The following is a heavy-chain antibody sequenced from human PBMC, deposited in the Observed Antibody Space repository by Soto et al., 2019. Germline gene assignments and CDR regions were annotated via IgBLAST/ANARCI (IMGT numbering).Heavy chain of an antibody. CDR1: GGSISSSSYY. V-gene: IGHV4-39*01. J-gene: IGHJ5*02. CDR2: IYYSGST. D-gene: IGHD3-9*01. Sequence: PSETLSLTCTVSGGSISSSSYYWGWIRQPPGKGLEWIGSIYYSGSTYYNPSLKSRVTISVDTSKNQFSLKLSSVTAADTAVYYCARHFSSYDILTGAQNWFDPWGQGTLVTVSS. CDR3: ARHFSSYDILTGAQNWFDP.